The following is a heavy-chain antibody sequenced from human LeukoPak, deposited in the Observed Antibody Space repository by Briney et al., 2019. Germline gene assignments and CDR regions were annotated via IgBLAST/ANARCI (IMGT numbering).Heavy chain of an antibody. D-gene: IGHD3-3*01. J-gene: IGHJ4*02. CDR2: IKSKTDGGTT. CDR1: GFTFSDYY. Sequence: GGSLRLSCAASGFTFSDYYMSWIRQAPGKGLEWVGCIKSKTDGGTTDYAAPVKGRFTISRDDSKNTLYLQMNSLKTEDTAVYYCTTDRLLWSVYTKIDYWGQGTLVTVSS. CDR3: TTDRLLWSVYTKIDY. V-gene: IGHV3-15*01.